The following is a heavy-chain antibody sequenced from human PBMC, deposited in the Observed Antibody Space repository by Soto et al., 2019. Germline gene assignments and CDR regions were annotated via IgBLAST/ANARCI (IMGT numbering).Heavy chain of an antibody. D-gene: IGHD1-7*01. V-gene: IGHV1-69*02. CDR3: ESPSKWKYEYYYYYMDV. CDR2: IIPILGIA. J-gene: IGHJ6*03. CDR1: GGTCSSYT. Sequence: SVKVSCKASGGTCSSYTISWVRQAPGQGLEWMGRIIPILGIANYAQKFQGRVTITADKSTSTAYMELSTMRSEDTAVYYCESPSKWKYEYYYYYMDVWCKGNTVTVSS.